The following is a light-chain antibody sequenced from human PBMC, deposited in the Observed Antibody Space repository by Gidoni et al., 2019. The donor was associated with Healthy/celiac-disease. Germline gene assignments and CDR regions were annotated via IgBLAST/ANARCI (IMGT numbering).Light chain of an antibody. V-gene: IGLV2-14*01. CDR3: SSFTSSSTWV. CDR1: SSDFGSYNR. Sequence: SALTQPASVSGAPGQSITISCTGSSSDFGSYNRVSWYQQTPGTAPKLMISAVRNRPSGVSNRFSGSKSGNTASLTISWLQAEDEADYYCSSFTSSSTWVFGGGTKLTVL. J-gene: IGLJ3*02. CDR2: AVR.